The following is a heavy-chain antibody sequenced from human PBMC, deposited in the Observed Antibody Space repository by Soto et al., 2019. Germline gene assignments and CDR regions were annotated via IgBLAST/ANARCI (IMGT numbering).Heavy chain of an antibody. V-gene: IGHV4-34*01. CDR1: GGSFSGYY. Sequence: QVQLQQWGAGLLKPSETLSLTCAVYGGSFSGYYWSWIRQPPGKGLEWIGEINHSGSTNYNPSLKSRVTISVDTSKNQFSLKLSSVTAADTAEYYWARGGNDILTGLNPDFDYWGQGTLVTVSS. J-gene: IGHJ4*02. CDR3: ARGGNDILTGLNPDFDY. D-gene: IGHD3-9*01. CDR2: INHSGST.